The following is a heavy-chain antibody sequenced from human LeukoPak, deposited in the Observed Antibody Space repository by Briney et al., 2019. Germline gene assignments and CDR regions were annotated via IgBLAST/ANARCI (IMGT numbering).Heavy chain of an antibody. CDR2: ISGSGGRT. CDR3: AKNMATGQACYDC. D-gene: IGHD1-1*01. Sequence: PGGSLRLSCAASGFTFNSHAMAWVRQAPGKGLEWVSAISGSGGRTYDADSVKGRFTISRDNSKNTLYLQMNSLRAEDTAVYYCAKNMATGQACYDCWGQGTLVTVSS. CDR1: GFTFNSHA. J-gene: IGHJ4*02. V-gene: IGHV3-23*01.